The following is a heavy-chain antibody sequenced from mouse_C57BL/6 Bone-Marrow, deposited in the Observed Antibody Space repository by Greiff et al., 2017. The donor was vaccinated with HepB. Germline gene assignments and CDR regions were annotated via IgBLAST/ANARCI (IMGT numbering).Heavy chain of an antibody. J-gene: IGHJ2*01. CDR1: GYSITSGYY. CDR3: AREGCYDGYYCFDY. V-gene: IGHV3-6*01. D-gene: IGHD2-3*01. Sequence: VQLKESGPGLVKPSQSLSLTCSVTGYSITSGYYWNWIRQFPGNNLEWMGYISYDGSNNYNPSLKNRISITRDTSKNQFFLKLNSVTTEDTATYYCAREGCYDGYYCFDYWGQGTTLTVSS. CDR2: ISYDGSN.